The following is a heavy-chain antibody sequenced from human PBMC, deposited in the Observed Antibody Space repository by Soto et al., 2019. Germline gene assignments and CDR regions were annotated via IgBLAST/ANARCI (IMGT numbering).Heavy chain of an antibody. Sequence: GGSLRLSCAAAGFTFSSNDMNWVRQAPGKGLEWVSYISSSSSPIYYADSVRGRFTISRDNAKNSLYLQMNSLRAEDTAVYYCARDQPGYSYGYGLGYWGQGTLVTVSS. D-gene: IGHD5-18*01. CDR1: GFTFSSND. CDR2: ISSSSSPI. V-gene: IGHV3-48*01. CDR3: ARDQPGYSYGYGLGY. J-gene: IGHJ4*02.